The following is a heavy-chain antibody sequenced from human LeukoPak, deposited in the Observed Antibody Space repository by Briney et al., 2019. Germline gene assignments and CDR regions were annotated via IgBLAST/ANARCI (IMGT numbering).Heavy chain of an antibody. CDR3: ARSSRPTAAFDI. Sequence: SETLSLTCAVYGGSFSDYYWSWIRQSPGKGLEWIGEINHSGSTNYNPSLKSRATFSVDTYKKQFSLKLTSVTAADTTMYYCARSSRPTAAFDIWGQGTMVTVSS. J-gene: IGHJ3*02. CDR1: GGSFSDYY. D-gene: IGHD2-21*02. V-gene: IGHV4-34*10. CDR2: INHSGST.